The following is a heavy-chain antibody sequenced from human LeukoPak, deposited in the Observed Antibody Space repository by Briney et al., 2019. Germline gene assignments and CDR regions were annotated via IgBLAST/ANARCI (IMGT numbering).Heavy chain of an antibody. CDR1: GFTFSSYA. J-gene: IGHJ4*02. D-gene: IGHD3-10*01. V-gene: IGHV3-23*01. CDR2: ISGSGGST. CDR3: ARGGTVVRGVIISSPIDY. Sequence: GGSLRLSCAASGFTFSSYAMSWVRQAPGKGLEWVSAISGSGGSTYYADSVKGRFTISRDNSKNTLYLQMNSLRAEDTAVYYCARGGTVVRGVIISSPIDYWGQGTLVTVSS.